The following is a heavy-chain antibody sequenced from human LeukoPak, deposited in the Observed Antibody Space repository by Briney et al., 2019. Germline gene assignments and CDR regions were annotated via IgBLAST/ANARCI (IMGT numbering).Heavy chain of an antibody. CDR1: VYTFTGYY. D-gene: IGHD3-22*01. V-gene: IGHV1-2*06. Sequence: GASVTVSCKASVYTFTGYYMHWVRQAPGQGLEWMGRINPNSGGTNYAQKFQGRVTMTRDTSISTAYMELSRLRSDDTAVYYCASSDSSGYYSFDYWGQGTLVTVSS. CDR2: INPNSGGT. J-gene: IGHJ4*02. CDR3: ASSDSSGYYSFDY.